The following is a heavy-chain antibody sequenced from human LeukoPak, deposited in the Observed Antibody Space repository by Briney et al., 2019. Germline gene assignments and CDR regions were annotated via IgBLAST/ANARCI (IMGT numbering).Heavy chain of an antibody. CDR1: GFTFSSYW. CDR2: IKQDGSEK. D-gene: IGHD3-10*01. J-gene: IGHJ3*02. CDR3: AKEYYGSGSRTSAFDI. V-gene: IGHV3-7*03. Sequence: GGSLRLSCAASGFTFSSYWMSWVRQAPGKGLEWVANIKQDGSEKYYVDSVKGRFTISRDNSKNTLYLQMNSLRAEDTAVYYCAKEYYGSGSRTSAFDIWGQGTMVTVSS.